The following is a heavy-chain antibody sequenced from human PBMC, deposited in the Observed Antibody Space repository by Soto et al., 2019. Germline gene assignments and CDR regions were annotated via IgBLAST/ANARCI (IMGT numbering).Heavy chain of an antibody. V-gene: IGHV3-53*01. CDR2: IYSGGST. CDR1: GLTVSSNY. CDR3: ARGKDYGSGSYSGY. Sequence: EVQLVESGGGLIQPGGSLRLSCAASGLTVSSNYMSWVRQAPGKGLEWASVIYSGGSTDYADSVKGRFTISRDNSKNTLYLQMNSLRAEDTAVYYCARGKDYGSGSYSGYWGQGTLVTVSS. J-gene: IGHJ4*02. D-gene: IGHD3-10*01.